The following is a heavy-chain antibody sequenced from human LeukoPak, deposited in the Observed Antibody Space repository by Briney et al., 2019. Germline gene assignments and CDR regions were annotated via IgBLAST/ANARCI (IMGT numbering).Heavy chain of an antibody. V-gene: IGHV4-34*01. CDR3: ARGLAYCSSTSCYTSSACDY. D-gene: IGHD2-2*02. CDR2: INHSGST. Sequence: XETLSLTCAVYGGSFSGYYWSWIRQPPGKGLEWIGEINHSGSTNYNPSLKSRVTISVDTSKNQFSLKLSSVTAADTAVYYCARGLAYCSSTSCYTSSACDYWGQGTLVTVSS. CDR1: GGSFSGYY. J-gene: IGHJ4*02.